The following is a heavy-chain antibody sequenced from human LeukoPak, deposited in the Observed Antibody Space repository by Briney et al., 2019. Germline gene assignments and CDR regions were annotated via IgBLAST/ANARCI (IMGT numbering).Heavy chain of an antibody. V-gene: IGHV3-7*03. CDR2: IKQDGTGT. D-gene: IGHD4-23*01. Sequence: GGSLRLSCEVSGFSFSNYWMTWVRQAPGKGLEWVAKIKQDGTGTYHVDSVKGRFTISRDNAKNSLFLQMNSLRAEDTAVYYCAKDYGGNSVLFDIWGQGTMVTVSS. CDR3: AKDYGGNSVLFDI. J-gene: IGHJ3*02. CDR1: GFSFSNYW.